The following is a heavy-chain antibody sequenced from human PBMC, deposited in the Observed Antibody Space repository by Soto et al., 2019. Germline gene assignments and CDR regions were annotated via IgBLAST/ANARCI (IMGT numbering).Heavy chain of an antibody. Sequence: EVQLVESGGGLVQPGGSLRLSCAASGFTFSSYEMNWVRQAPGKGLEWVSYISSSGSTIYYADSVKGRFTISRDNAKNSLYLQMNSLRAEDTAVYYCARGLYDFWSGYLGGLDYWGQGTLVTVSS. CDR1: GFTFSSYE. J-gene: IGHJ4*02. D-gene: IGHD3-3*01. CDR2: ISSSGSTI. CDR3: ARGLYDFWSGYLGGLDY. V-gene: IGHV3-48*03.